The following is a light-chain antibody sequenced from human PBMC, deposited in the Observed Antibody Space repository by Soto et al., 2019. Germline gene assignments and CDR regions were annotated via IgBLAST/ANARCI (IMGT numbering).Light chain of an antibody. Sequence: QSALTQPASVSGSPGQSITISCTGTSSDVGGYKYVSWYQQYPGKAPKLMIYEVSNRPSGVSNRFSGSKSDDTASLTISGLQAEDEADYYCSSYTATTTRVFGGGTKLTVL. CDR1: SSDVGGYKY. J-gene: IGLJ2*01. CDR2: EVS. V-gene: IGLV2-14*01. CDR3: SSYTATTTRV.